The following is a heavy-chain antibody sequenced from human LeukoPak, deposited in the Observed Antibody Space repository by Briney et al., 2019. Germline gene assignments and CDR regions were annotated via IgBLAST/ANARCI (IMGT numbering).Heavy chain of an antibody. CDR1: GGSISSYY. J-gene: IGHJ5*02. D-gene: IGHD3-9*01. CDR2: IYYSGST. CDR3: ARGRSDVLRYFDWLLSDQNWFDP. Sequence: SETLSLTCTVSGGSISSYYWSWIRQPPGKGLEWTGYIYYSGSTNYNPSLKSRVTISVDTSKNQFSLKLSSVTAADTAVYYCARGRSDVLRYFDWLLSDQNWFDPWGQGTLVTVSS. V-gene: IGHV4-59*01.